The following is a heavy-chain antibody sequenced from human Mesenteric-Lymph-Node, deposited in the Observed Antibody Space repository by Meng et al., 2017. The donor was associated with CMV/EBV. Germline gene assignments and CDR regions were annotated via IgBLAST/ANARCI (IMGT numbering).Heavy chain of an antibody. V-gene: IGHV4-61*01. J-gene: IGHJ6*02. Sequence: SETLSLTCTVSGGSVSSGSYYWSWIRQPPGKGLEWIGYIYYSGSTNYNPSLKSRITISVDTSKNQFSLKLSSVTAADTAVYYCGRGRYDYGDSYYYYYYGMDVWGQGTTVTVSS. D-gene: IGHD4-17*01. CDR1: GGSVSSGSYY. CDR2: IYYSGST. CDR3: GRGRYDYGDSYYYYYYGMDV.